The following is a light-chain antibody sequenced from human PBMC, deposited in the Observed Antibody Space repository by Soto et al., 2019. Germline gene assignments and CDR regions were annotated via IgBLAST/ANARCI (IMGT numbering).Light chain of an antibody. J-gene: IGLJ1*01. Sequence: QSVLTQPASVSGSPGQSITISCTGTSSDVGIYNYVSWYQQHPGKAPKLMIYQVTNRPSGVSNRFSGSKSGNTASLTISGLQAEHEADYYCSSYTGSTNYVFGTGTKGTGL. CDR3: SSYTGSTNYV. CDR2: QVT. CDR1: SSDVGIYNY. V-gene: IGLV2-14*01.